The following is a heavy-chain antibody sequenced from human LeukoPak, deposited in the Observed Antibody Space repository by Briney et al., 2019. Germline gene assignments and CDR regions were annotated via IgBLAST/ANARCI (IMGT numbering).Heavy chain of an antibody. J-gene: IGHJ4*02. V-gene: IGHV3-23*01. D-gene: IGHD5-12*01. CDR1: GVTFSNFA. CDR2: IGGSGGST. Sequence: PGGSLRLSCAASGVTFSNFAMTCVRQAPGKGLEWVSTIGGSGGSTYDADSVKGRFTISRDNSKNTLYLQMNSLRAEDTAVYYCAKFSRGYDSDYWGQGTLVTVSS. CDR3: AKFSRGYDSDY.